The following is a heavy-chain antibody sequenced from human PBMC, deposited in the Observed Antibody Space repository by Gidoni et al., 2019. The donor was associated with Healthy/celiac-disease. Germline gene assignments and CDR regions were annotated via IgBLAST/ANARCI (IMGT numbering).Heavy chain of an antibody. CDR3: ARCISSWQAVFFDY. CDR1: GGSISSSSYY. CDR2: IYYSGST. V-gene: IGHV4-39*01. J-gene: IGHJ4*02. Sequence: QLQLQESGPGLVKPSETLSLTCTVSGGSISSSSYYWGWIRQPPGKGLEWIGSIYYSGSTYYNPSLKSRVTISVDTSKNQFSLKLSSVTAADTAVYYCARCISSWQAVFFDYWGQGTLVTVSS. D-gene: IGHD6-13*01.